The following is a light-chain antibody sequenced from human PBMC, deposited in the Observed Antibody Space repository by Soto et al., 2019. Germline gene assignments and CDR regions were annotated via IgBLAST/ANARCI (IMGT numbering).Light chain of an antibody. CDR3: QKYDSAPFA. CDR2: AAS. Sequence: DIQMTQSPSSLSASVGARVIITCRASQGISNFLAWYQQKPGKVPKLLFYAASTVQSGVPSRFSGSGSGTDFTLTISGLQPEDVATYYCQKYDSAPFAFGQGTRLEIK. V-gene: IGKV1-27*01. CDR1: QGISNF. J-gene: IGKJ5*01.